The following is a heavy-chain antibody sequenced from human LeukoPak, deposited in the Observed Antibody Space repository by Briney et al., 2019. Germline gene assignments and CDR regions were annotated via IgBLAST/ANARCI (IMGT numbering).Heavy chain of an antibody. J-gene: IGHJ6*03. CDR1: GYTLTGYY. V-gene: IGHV1-2*02. CDR2: INPNSGGT. Sequence: GASVKASCKASGYTLTGYYMHWVRQAPGQGLEWMGWINPNSGGTNYAQKFQGRVTMTRDTSISTAYMELSRLRSDDTAVYYCAKRGSGSPRNYYYYYMDVWGKGTTVTVA. CDR3: AKRGSGSPRNYYYYYMDV. D-gene: IGHD3-10*01.